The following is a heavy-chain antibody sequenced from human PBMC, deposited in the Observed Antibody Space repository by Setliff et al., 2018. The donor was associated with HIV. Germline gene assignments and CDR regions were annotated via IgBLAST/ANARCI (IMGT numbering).Heavy chain of an antibody. D-gene: IGHD3-10*01. CDR2: ILPFLGMG. V-gene: IGHV1-69*10. J-gene: IGHJ6*02. Sequence: SVKVSCMTSGGSFRTSVISWVRQAPGQGLEWVGGILPFLGMGDFAQKFQGRVTITADESTSIAYMELSSLRSDDTAIYYCGAGQHSYSYLGYYYSGVDVWGQGTTVTVSS. CDR3: GAGQHSYSYLGYYYSGVDV. CDR1: GGSFRTSV.